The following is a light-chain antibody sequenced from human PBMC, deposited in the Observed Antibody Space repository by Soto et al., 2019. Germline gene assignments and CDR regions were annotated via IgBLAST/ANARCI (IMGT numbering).Light chain of an antibody. CDR2: RAS. V-gene: IGKV3-15*01. CDR1: QTIYSN. CDR3: QQYQNLWT. Sequence: DTLSVSPGERATLSCRASQTIYSNVAWYQQRPGQPPRLLIYRASSRATGIPARFSGSGSGTEFTLTINSLQSEDFAVYYCQQYQNLWTFGQGTTVDIK. J-gene: IGKJ1*01.